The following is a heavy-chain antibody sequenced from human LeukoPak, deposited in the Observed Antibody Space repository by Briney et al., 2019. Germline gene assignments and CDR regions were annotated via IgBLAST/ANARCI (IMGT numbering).Heavy chain of an antibody. D-gene: IGHD6-25*01. V-gene: IGHV3-23*01. Sequence: PGGSLRLSCAASGFTFSSYAMSWVRQAPGKGLEWVSAISGSGGNTYYADSVKGRFTISRDNSKNTLYLQMNSLRAEDTAVYYCAKDQRIQGVFDYWGQGTLVTVSS. CDR2: ISGSGGNT. CDR1: GFTFSSYA. CDR3: AKDQRIQGVFDY. J-gene: IGHJ4*02.